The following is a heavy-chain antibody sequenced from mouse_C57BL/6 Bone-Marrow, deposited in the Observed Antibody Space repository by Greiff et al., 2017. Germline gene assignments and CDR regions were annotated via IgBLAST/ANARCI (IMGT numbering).Heavy chain of an antibody. CDR2: INPSTGGT. V-gene: IGHV1-42*01. CDR1: GYSFTGYY. CDR3: ARRVTTVVADY. J-gene: IGHJ2*01. D-gene: IGHD1-1*01. Sequence: EVQLQQSGPELVKPGASVKISCKASGYSFTGYYMNWVKQSPEKSLEWIGEINPSTGGTTYNQKFKAKATLTVDKSSSTAYVQLKSLTSEDSAVYYCARRVTTVVADYWGQGTTLTVSS.